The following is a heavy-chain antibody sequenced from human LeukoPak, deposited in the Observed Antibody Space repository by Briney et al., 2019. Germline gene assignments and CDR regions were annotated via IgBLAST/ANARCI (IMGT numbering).Heavy chain of an antibody. CDR1: GFTFSTYW. CDR3: AKDLWYFDNTGYRYSFDY. CDR2: IRYDGTNK. J-gene: IGHJ4*02. D-gene: IGHD3-22*01. V-gene: IGHV3-30*02. Sequence: PGGSLRLSCAASGFTFSTYWMHWVRQAPGKGLEWVAFIRYDGTNKYYADSVKGRFTISRDNSKNTLYLQMNSLRAEDTAVFYCAKDLWYFDNTGYRYSFDYWGQGTLVTVSS.